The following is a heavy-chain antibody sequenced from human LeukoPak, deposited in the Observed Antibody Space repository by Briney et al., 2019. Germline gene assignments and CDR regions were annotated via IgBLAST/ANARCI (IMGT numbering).Heavy chain of an antibody. Sequence: GGSLRLSCAASGFTFSSCAMSWVRQAPGKGLEWVSAISGSGGSTYYADSVKGRFTISRDNSKNTLYLQMNSLRAEDTAVYYCAKAYYDSTPLYYFDYWGQGTLVTVSS. CDR2: ISGSGGST. D-gene: IGHD3-22*01. V-gene: IGHV3-23*01. CDR1: GFTFSSCA. CDR3: AKAYYDSTPLYYFDY. J-gene: IGHJ4*02.